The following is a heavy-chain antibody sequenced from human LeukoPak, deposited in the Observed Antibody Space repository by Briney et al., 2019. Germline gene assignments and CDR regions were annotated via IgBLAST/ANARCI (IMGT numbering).Heavy chain of an antibody. Sequence: SENLSRTCTVSGGSISSSSYYWGWIRQPPGKGLEWIGSIYYSGSTYYNPSLKSRVTISVDTSKNQFSLKLSSVTAADTAVYYCARHCLPYGSGSYYKGPYYYYYYMDVWGKGTTVTVSS. D-gene: IGHD3-10*01. V-gene: IGHV4-39*01. CDR1: GGSISSSSYY. CDR3: ARHCLPYGSGSYYKGPYYYYYYMDV. CDR2: IYYSGST. J-gene: IGHJ6*03.